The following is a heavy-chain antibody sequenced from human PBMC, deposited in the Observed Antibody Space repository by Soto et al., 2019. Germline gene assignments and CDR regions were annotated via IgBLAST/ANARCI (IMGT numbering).Heavy chain of an antibody. V-gene: IGHV4-39*01. CDR2: IYYSGNA. J-gene: IGHJ4*02. Sequence: LSLTCTASGDSISSSRYYWGWIRQPPGKGLEWIGSIYYSGNAYYNPSLKSRVTISADTSKNQFSLKLSSVTAADTAVYYCARHSVVVAATSLHYFDYWGQGTLVTVSS. CDR3: ARHSVVVAATSLHYFDY. CDR1: GDSISSSRYY. D-gene: IGHD2-15*01.